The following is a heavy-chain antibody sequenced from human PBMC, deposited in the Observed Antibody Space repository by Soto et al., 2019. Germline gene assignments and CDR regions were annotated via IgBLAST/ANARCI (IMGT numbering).Heavy chain of an antibody. CDR1: GYTFTTYG. D-gene: IGHD2-15*01. V-gene: IGHV1-18*04. CDR3: ARTPRAQMIVLEAATRFDY. Sequence: QVQLVQSGAEVKRPGASLKVSCKASGYTFTTYGFNWVRQAPGQGLEWMGWISPYNGDTYYAQNFQGRVTLTTDTSTSTAYMELRTLTSDDTAVYYCARTPRAQMIVLEAATRFDYWGQGTLVTVSS. J-gene: IGHJ4*02. CDR2: ISPYNGDT.